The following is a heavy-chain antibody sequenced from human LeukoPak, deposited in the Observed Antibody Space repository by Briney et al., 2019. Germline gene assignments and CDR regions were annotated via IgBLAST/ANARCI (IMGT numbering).Heavy chain of an antibody. Sequence: PGGSLRLSCAATGLTVSTNFMSWVRQAPGKGLEWVSVIYGGGSTYYANSVRGRFTIYRDPTKNTLYLQMNSLRVEDTAVYYCTSWPGGWYGEDSWGQGTLVTVSS. CDR1: GLTVSTNF. J-gene: IGHJ4*02. D-gene: IGHD6-19*01. V-gene: IGHV3-53*01. CDR2: IYGGGST. CDR3: TSWPGGWYGEDS.